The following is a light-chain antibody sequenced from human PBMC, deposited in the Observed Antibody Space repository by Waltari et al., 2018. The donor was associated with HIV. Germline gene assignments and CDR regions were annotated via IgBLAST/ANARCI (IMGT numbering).Light chain of an antibody. J-gene: IGLJ3*02. Sequence: AGLAQPPSVPTPLDLTATLTRRGNENNVAYQGARSLQHHQGHPPKLLTYRNDGRPSGIPDRFSASRSGDTASLTISGLQPEDEADYYCLAWDSAVSGWVFGGGTHLIV. CDR3: LAWDSAVSGWV. V-gene: IGLV10-54*04. CDR2: RND. CDR1: ENNVAYQG.